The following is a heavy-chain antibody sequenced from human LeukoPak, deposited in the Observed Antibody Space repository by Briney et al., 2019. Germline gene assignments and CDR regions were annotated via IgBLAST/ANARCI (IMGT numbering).Heavy chain of an antibody. CDR2: FSHSGIT. CDR1: GGSISSSNW. J-gene: IGHJ4*02. D-gene: IGHD1-1*01. V-gene: IGHV4-4*02. Sequence: SGTLSLTCAVSGGSISSSNWWSWVRQPPGKGLEWIGEFSHSGITNFNPSLKSRVTISVDKSGNQFSLNLISVTAADTAVYFCARNGGHNQEHWGQGTLVTVSS. CDR3: ARNGGHNQEH.